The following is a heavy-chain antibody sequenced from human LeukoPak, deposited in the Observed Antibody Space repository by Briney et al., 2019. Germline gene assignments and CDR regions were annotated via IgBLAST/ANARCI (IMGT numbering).Heavy chain of an antibody. V-gene: IGHV4-59*01. D-gene: IGHD3-10*01. J-gene: IGHJ5*02. CDR2: IYYSGST. Sequence: SETLSLTCTVSGGSITNYYWSWIRQPPGKGLEWIGYIYYSGSTNYNPSLKSRVTISVDTSNNQFSLKLSSVTAADTAVYYCARSTRSWFDPWGQGTLVTVSS. CDR1: GGSITNYY. CDR3: ARSTRSWFDP.